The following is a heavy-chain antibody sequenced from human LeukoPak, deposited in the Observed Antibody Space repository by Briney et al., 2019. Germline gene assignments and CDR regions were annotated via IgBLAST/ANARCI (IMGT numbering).Heavy chain of an antibody. Sequence: ASVKVSCKASGYTFTSYGINWVRQAPGEGLEWMGWISADNGNTNYAQKLQGRVTMTTDTSTSTAYMELRSLRSDDTAVYYCARTVSCSSTSCYLSDYWGQGTLVTVSS. CDR3: ARTVSCSSTSCYLSDY. J-gene: IGHJ4*02. D-gene: IGHD2-2*01. V-gene: IGHV1-18*01. CDR2: ISADNGNT. CDR1: GYTFTSYG.